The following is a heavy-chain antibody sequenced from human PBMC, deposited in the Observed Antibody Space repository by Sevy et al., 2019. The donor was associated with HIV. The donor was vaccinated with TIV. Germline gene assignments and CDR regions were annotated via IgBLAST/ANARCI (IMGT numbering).Heavy chain of an antibody. CDR2: INPNSGGT. V-gene: IGHV1-2*02. Sequence: ASVKVSCKASGYTFTGYYMHWVRQAPGHGLEWMGWINPNSGGTNYAQKFQGRVTMTRDTSISTAYMELSRLRSDDTAVYYCARARYSSSWYFWFDPWGQGTLVTVSS. J-gene: IGHJ5*02. CDR1: GYTFTGYY. CDR3: ARARYSSSWYFWFDP. D-gene: IGHD6-13*01.